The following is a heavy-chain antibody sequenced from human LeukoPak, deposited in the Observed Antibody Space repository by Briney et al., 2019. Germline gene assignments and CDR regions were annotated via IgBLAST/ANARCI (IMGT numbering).Heavy chain of an antibody. V-gene: IGHV1-69*05. CDR1: GGTFSSYA. D-gene: IGHD6-13*01. J-gene: IGHJ5*02. CDR3: ARDVGYIAAAGTST. Sequence: SVKVSCKASGGTFSSYALSWVRQAPGQGLEWMGGIIPIFGTANYAQKFQGRVTITTDESTSTAYMELSSLRSEDTAVYYCARDVGYIAAAGTSTWGQGTLVTVSS. CDR2: IIPIFGTA.